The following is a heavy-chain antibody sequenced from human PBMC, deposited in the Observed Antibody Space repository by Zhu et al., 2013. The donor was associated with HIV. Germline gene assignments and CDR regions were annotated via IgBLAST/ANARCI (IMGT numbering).Heavy chain of an antibody. V-gene: IGHV1-46*01. CDR1: GFTFTSSA. J-gene: IGHJ3*02. CDR2: INPSGGRT. Sequence: QLVQSGPEVKKPGTSVKVSCKASGFTFTSSAMQWVRQAPGQGLEWMGIINPSGGRTSYAQKFQGRVTMTRDTSTSTVYMELSSLRSEDTAVYYCARYRSTVTTGTAFDIWGQGTMVTVSS. D-gene: IGHD4-17*01. CDR3: ARYRSTVTTGTAFDI.